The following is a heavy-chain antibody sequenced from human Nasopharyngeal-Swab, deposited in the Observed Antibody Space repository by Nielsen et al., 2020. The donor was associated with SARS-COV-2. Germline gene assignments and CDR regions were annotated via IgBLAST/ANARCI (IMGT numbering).Heavy chain of an antibody. CDR3: ARDVRIAVAGYYYYYGMDV. Sequence: GGSLRLSCAASGFTFSSYAMSWIRQAPGKGLEWVSYISSSSSYTNYADSVKGRFTISRDNAKNSLYLQMNSLRAEDTAVYYCARDVRIAVAGYYYYYGMDVWGQGTTVTVSS. CDR1: GFTFSSYA. D-gene: IGHD6-19*01. J-gene: IGHJ6*02. V-gene: IGHV3-11*05. CDR2: ISSSSSYT.